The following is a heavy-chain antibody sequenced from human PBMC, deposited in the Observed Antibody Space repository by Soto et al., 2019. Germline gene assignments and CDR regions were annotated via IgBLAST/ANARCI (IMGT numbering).Heavy chain of an antibody. V-gene: IGHV3-30*18. CDR2: ISFDGSNK. Sequence: QVHLVESGGGVVQPGRSLRLSCAASGFTFSNFAMHWVRQAPGKGLEWVALISFDGSNKYYADSVKGRFTISRDKSTNTLYLQMNTLRADDSAVYYCAKSLGEGPHYYFHMDVWGKGTTVTVSS. CDR1: GFTFSNFA. J-gene: IGHJ6*03. CDR3: AKSLGEGPHYYFHMDV.